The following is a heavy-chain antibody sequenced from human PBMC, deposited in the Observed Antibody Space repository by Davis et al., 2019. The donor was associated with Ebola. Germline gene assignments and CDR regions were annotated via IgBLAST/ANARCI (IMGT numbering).Heavy chain of an antibody. Sequence: PSETLSLTCTASITTSYWSWIRQPPGEALEWIGSMYPDGTTKYNPSLKSRVVISKDTSKNHFSLKLSSVTAADTAVYYCARRSGSYYDYWGQGGLVTVSS. CDR3: ARRSGSYYDY. V-gene: IGHV4-59*08. D-gene: IGHD1-26*01. CDR2: MYPDGTT. CDR1: ITTSY. J-gene: IGHJ4*02.